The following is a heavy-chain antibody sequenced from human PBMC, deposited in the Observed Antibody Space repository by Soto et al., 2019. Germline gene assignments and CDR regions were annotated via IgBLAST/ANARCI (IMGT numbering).Heavy chain of an antibody. CDR2: INYSGST. CDR1: GGSISSSGNY. V-gene: IGHV4-39*01. J-gene: IGHJ6*02. Sequence: PSETLSLTCTVSGGSISSSGNYWGWIRQPPGKGLEWIGTINYSGSTDYNPSLKSRVTISVDTSKNQFSLKLSSVTAADTAVYYCARPDNWNDGMDVWGQGTTVTVSS. CDR3: ARPDNWNDGMDV. D-gene: IGHD1-20*01.